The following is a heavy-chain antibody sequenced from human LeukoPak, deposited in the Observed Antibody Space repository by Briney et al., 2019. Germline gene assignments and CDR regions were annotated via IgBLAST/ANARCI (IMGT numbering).Heavy chain of an antibody. Sequence: ASVKVSCKASGYTLTSYGISWVRQAPGQGLEWMGWISAYNGNTNYAQKLQGRVTMTTDTSTSTAYMELRSLRSDDTAVYYCARDLNGDPLEVFQHWGQGTLVTVSS. V-gene: IGHV1-18*01. J-gene: IGHJ1*01. CDR2: ISAYNGNT. D-gene: IGHD4-17*01. CDR3: ARDLNGDPLEVFQH. CDR1: GYTLTSYG.